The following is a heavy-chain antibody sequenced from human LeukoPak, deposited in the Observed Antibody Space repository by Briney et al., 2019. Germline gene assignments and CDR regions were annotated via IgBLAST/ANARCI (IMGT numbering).Heavy chain of an antibody. Sequence: SVKVSCKAAGGTFSSYAISWVRQAPGQGLEWMGGIIPIFGTANYAQKFQGRVTITADESTSTAYMELSSLRSEDTAVYYCARDGYYGSGSYYTTLDYWGQGTLVTVSS. V-gene: IGHV1-69*13. CDR2: IIPIFGTA. CDR3: ARDGYYGSGSYYTTLDY. CDR1: GGTFSSYA. J-gene: IGHJ4*02. D-gene: IGHD3-10*01.